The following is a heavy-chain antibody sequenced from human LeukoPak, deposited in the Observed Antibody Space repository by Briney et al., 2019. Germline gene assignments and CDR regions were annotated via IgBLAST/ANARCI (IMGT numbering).Heavy chain of an antibody. V-gene: IGHV3-23*01. CDR2: ISTSGGST. Sequence: GGSLRLSCTASGFSLRNKAMTCFRQAPAKGLEWIAAISTSGGSTSYADSVKGRFTISRDVSKSTLSLQMYSLRNEDTATYYCAKDAGAPGTSDWHFDLWGRGTLVTVSS. CDR1: GFSLRNKA. D-gene: IGHD3-10*01. CDR3: AKDAGAPGTSDWHFDL. J-gene: IGHJ2*01.